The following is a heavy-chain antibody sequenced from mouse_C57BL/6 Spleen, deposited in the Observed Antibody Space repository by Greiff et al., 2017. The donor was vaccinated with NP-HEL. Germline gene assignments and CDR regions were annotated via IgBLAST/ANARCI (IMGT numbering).Heavy chain of an antibody. Sequence: EVKLMESGGDLVKPGGSLKLSCAASGFTFSSYGMSWVRQTPDKRLEWVATISSGGSYTYYPDSVKGRFTISRDNAKNTLYLQMSSLKSEDTAMYYCARQGEARDFDYWGQGTTLTVSS. CDR3: ARQGEARDFDY. J-gene: IGHJ2*01. V-gene: IGHV5-6*01. D-gene: IGHD3-3*01. CDR1: GFTFSSYG. CDR2: ISSGGSYT.